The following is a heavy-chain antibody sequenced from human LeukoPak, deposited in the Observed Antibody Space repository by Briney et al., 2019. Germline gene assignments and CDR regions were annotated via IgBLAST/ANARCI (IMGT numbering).Heavy chain of an antibody. CDR1: GFTFRNYY. CDR2: ISLDGNNE. D-gene: IGHD1-1*01. J-gene: IGHJ4*01. CDR3: ARDLSGHWTYDY. V-gene: IGHV3-30-3*01. Sequence: GGSLRLSCAASGFTFRNYYMHWVRQASGKGLGWVAVISLDGNNEYYADSVKGRFSLSRDNSMNTLYLQLNSLRTEDTAMYYCARDLSGHWTYDYWGQGTLVTVSS.